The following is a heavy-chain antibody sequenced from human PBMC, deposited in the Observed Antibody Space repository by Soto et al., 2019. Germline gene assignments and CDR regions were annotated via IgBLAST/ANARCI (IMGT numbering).Heavy chain of an antibody. J-gene: IGHJ4*02. V-gene: IGHV3-21*03. CDR1: GFTFSSYS. D-gene: IGHD5-18*01. CDR2: ISSSSSYI. Sequence: PGGSLRLSCAASGFTFSSYSMNWVRQAPGKGLEWVSSISSSSSYIEYAASVKGRFIISRDDSTIIVYLQMSSLKSEDSAVYFCTRAESPETAYFFDDWCQGTQVTVSS. CDR3: TRAESPETAYFFDD.